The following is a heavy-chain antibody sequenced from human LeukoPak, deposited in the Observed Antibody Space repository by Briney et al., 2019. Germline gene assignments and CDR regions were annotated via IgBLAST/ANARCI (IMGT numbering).Heavy chain of an antibody. D-gene: IGHD2-8*01. CDR1: GGSFSGYY. Sequence: SETLSLTCAVYGGSFSGYYWSWIRQPPGKGLEWIGEINHSGSTNYNPSLKSRVTISVDTSKNQFSLKLSSVTAADTAVYYCARGRRGGCCTNGVCYNNWFDPWGQGTLVTVSS. J-gene: IGHJ5*02. CDR3: ARGRRGGCCTNGVCYNNWFDP. V-gene: IGHV4-34*01. CDR2: INHSGST.